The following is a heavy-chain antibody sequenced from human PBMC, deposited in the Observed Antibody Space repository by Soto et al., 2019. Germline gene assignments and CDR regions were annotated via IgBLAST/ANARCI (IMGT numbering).Heavy chain of an antibody. CDR1: GGSVSSGSYY. D-gene: IGHD4-4*01. Sequence: SETLSLTCTVSGGSVSSGSYYWSWMRQPPGKGLEWIGYIYYSGSTNYNPSLKSRVTISVDTSKNQFSLKLSSVTAADTAVYYCARALYSNFDYWGQATLVTVSS. J-gene: IGHJ4*02. CDR3: ARALYSNFDY. V-gene: IGHV4-61*01. CDR2: IYYSGST.